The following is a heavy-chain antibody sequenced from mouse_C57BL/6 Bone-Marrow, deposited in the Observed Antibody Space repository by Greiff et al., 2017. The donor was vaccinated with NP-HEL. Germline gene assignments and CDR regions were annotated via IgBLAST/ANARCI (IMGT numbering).Heavy chain of an antibody. J-gene: IGHJ3*01. V-gene: IGHV5-17*01. CDR2: ISSGSSTI. Sequence: EVQVVESGGGLVKPGGSLKLSCAASGFTFSDYGMHWVRQAPEKGLEWVAYISSGSSTIYYADTVKGRFTISRDNAKNTLFLQMTSLRSEDTAMYYCARPFIYDGYYEGFAYWGQGTLVTVSA. CDR3: ARPFIYDGYYEGFAY. D-gene: IGHD2-3*01. CDR1: GFTFSDYG.